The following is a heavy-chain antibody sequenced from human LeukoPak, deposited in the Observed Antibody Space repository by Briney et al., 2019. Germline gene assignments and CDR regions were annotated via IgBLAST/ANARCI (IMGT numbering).Heavy chain of an antibody. V-gene: IGHV3-7*01. J-gene: IGHJ4*02. CDR1: GFTFSSYW. CDR3: ARKGYDSSGYYYYD. D-gene: IGHD3-22*01. CDR2: IKQDGSEK. Sequence: GGSLRLSCAASGFTFSSYWMSWVRQAPGKGLEWVANIKQDGSEKYYVDSVKGRFTISRDNAKNSLYLQMNSLRAEDTAVYYCARKGYDSSGYYYYDWGQGTLVTVSS.